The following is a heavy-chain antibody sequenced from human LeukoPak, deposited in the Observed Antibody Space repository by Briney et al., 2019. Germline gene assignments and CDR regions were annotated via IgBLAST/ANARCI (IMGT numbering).Heavy chain of an antibody. D-gene: IGHD6-19*01. CDR1: GITFSTYA. CDR3: AKEEYDSGWYKWFGP. J-gene: IGHJ5*02. CDR2: INYSGSGT. Sequence: PGGSLRLSCAASGITFSTYAMTWVRQAPGKGLEWVSSINYSGSGTFYAESVKGRFTISRDNSKDTLYLQMNSLRVEDTAVYYCAKEEYDSGWYKWFGPWGQGTLVTVSS. V-gene: IGHV3-23*01.